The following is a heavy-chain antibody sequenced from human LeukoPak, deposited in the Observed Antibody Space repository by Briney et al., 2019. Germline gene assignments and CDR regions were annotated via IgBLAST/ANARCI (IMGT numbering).Heavy chain of an antibody. CDR2: IGTSSSTK. CDR3: ARATYAGTGTFPSGI. Sequence: GGSLRLSCAASGFTFSSYTMNWIRQAPGKGLEWVSHIGTSSSTKYYADSVKGRFTISRDNAKNSLYLQMNSLRAEDTAVYYCARATYAGTGTFPSGIWGQGTMVTVSS. J-gene: IGHJ3*02. D-gene: IGHD1-7*01. V-gene: IGHV3-48*01. CDR1: GFTFSSYT.